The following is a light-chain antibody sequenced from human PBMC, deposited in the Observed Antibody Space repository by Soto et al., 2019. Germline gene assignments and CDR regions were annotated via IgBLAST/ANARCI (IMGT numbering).Light chain of an antibody. V-gene: IGKV3-15*01. CDR1: QSVSSN. CDR2: DAS. CDR3: QQYNVWPLT. Sequence: EIVMTQSPATLSVSPGERATLSCRASQSVSSNLAWYQHKPGQAPGLLIYDASTRATGIPARFSGSGSGTEFTLTISSLQSEDFAVYYCQQYNVWPLTFGGGTKVEIK. J-gene: IGKJ4*01.